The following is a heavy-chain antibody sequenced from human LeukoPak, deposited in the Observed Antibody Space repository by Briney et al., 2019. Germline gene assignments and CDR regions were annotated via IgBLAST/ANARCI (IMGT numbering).Heavy chain of an antibody. CDR1: GGSFSGYY. CDR2: INHSGST. Sequence: PSETLSLTCAVYGGSFSGYYWSWIRQPPGKGLEWIGEINHSGSTNYNPSLKSRVTISVDTSKNQFSLKLSSVTAADTAVYYCARDGGLDSSGYYSFFDYWGQGTLVTVSS. V-gene: IGHV4-34*01. D-gene: IGHD3-22*01. CDR3: ARDGGLDSSGYYSFFDY. J-gene: IGHJ4*02.